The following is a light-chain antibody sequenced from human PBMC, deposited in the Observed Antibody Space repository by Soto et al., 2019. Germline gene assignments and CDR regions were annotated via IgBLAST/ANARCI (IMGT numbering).Light chain of an antibody. Sequence: QSALTQPRSVSGSPGQSVTISCTGTSSDVGAYNYVSWYQQHPVKVPKLMISDVSRRPSGVPDRFSGSKPGNTASLTISGLQADDEADYYCCSYAGSYTLVFGGGTQLTVL. CDR2: DVS. CDR1: SSDVGAYNY. V-gene: IGLV2-11*01. CDR3: CSYAGSYTLV. J-gene: IGLJ3*02.